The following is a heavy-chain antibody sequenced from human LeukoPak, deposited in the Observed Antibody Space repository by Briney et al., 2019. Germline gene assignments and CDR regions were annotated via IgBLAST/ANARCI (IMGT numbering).Heavy chain of an antibody. Sequence: GGSLRLSCTTSGFNFRAYWMGWVRQAPGKGLEWVSAISGSGGSTYYADSVKGRFTISRDNSKNTLYLQMNSLRAEDTAVYYCAKVGGYCSSTSCSYYYYMDVWGKGTTVTVSS. V-gene: IGHV3-23*01. D-gene: IGHD2-2*01. CDR3: AKVGGYCSSTSCSYYYYMDV. CDR2: ISGSGGST. CDR1: GFNFRAYW. J-gene: IGHJ6*03.